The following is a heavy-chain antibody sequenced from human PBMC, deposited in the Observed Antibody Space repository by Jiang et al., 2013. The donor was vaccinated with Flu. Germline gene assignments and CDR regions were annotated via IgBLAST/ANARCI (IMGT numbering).Heavy chain of an antibody. J-gene: IGHJ6*02. V-gene: IGHV3-30-3*01. Sequence: ASGFTFSSYAMHWVRQAPGKGLEWVAVISYDGSNKYYADSVKGRFTISRDNSKNTLYLQMNSLRAEDTAVYYCASVHYGGNSGEFYYYYGMDVWGQGTTVTVSS. CDR3: ASVHYGGNSGEFYYYYGMDV. D-gene: IGHD4-23*01. CDR2: ISYDGSNK. CDR1: GFTFSSYA.